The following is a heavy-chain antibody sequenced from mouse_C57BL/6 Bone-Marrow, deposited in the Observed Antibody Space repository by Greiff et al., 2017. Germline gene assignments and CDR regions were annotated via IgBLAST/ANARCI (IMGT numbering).Heavy chain of an antibody. V-gene: IGHV1-64*01. Sequence: QVQLQQPGAELVKPGASVKLSCKASGYTFTSYWMPWVKQRPGQGLEWIGMIHPNSGSTNSNEKFKSKATLTVDKSSSTAYMQLSSLTSEDSAVYYCARRASTVVAPFDYWGQGTTLTVSS. CDR3: ARRASTVVAPFDY. D-gene: IGHD1-1*01. CDR1: GYTFTSYW. J-gene: IGHJ2*01. CDR2: IHPNSGST.